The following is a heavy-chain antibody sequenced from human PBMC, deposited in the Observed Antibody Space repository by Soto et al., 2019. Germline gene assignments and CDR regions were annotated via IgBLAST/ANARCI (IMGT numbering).Heavy chain of an antibody. CDR3: AKSPWYSSSKSYYYYYMDV. D-gene: IGHD6-13*01. CDR2: ISGSGGST. CDR1: GFTFSSYA. J-gene: IGHJ6*03. Sequence: GGSLRLSCAASGFTFSSYAMSWVRQAPGKGLEWVSAISGSGGSTYYADSVKGRFTISRDNSKNTLYLQMNSLRAEDTAVYYCAKSPWYSSSKSYYYYYMDVWGKGTTVTVSS. V-gene: IGHV3-23*01.